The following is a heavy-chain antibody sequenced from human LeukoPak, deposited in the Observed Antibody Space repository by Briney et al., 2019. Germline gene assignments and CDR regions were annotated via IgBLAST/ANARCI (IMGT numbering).Heavy chain of an antibody. D-gene: IGHD3-10*01. J-gene: IGHJ6*02. Sequence: PGEPLKISCKGSGYSFTNYWIGWVRQMPGKGLEWMGIIHPGDSDTRYSSSFQGQVTISADKSITTAYLQWSSLKASDTAMYYCARHEVRQRITMGRGRKYYSGMDVWGQGTAVTVSS. CDR3: ARHEVRQRITMGRGRKYYSGMDV. CDR1: GYSFTNYW. V-gene: IGHV5-51*01. CDR2: IHPGDSDT.